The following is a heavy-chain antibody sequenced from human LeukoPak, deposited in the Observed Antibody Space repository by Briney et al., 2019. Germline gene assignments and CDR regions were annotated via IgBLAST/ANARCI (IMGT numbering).Heavy chain of an antibody. Sequence: PSETLSLTCTVSGGSISSYYWSWIRQPPGKGLEWIGYIYHRWSTNYKPPRQSRGTISVDTAKNQFSLKLSSATAADTAVYYCARDGRYCSSTSCYDWFDPRGQGTLVTVSS. CDR3: ARDGRYCSSTSCYDWFDP. J-gene: IGHJ5*02. CDR2: IYHRWST. D-gene: IGHD2-2*01. CDR1: GGSISSYY. V-gene: IGHV4-59*01.